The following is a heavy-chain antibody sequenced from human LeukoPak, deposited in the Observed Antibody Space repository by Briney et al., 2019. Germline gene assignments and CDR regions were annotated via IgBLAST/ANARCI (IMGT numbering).Heavy chain of an antibody. Sequence: ASVKVSCKASGYTFTSYGISWVRRAPGQGLEWMGWISAYNGNTNYAQKLQGRVTMTTDTSTSTAYMELRSLRSDDTAVYYCARLKYSTNWFDPWGQGTLVTVSS. V-gene: IGHV1-18*01. CDR1: GYTFTSYG. D-gene: IGHD6-6*01. CDR3: ARLKYSTNWFDP. CDR2: ISAYNGNT. J-gene: IGHJ5*02.